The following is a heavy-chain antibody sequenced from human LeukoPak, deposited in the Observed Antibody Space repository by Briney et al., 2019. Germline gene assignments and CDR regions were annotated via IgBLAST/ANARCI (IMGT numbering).Heavy chain of an antibody. Sequence: GRSLRLSCAGSGFTFGGYGMHWFRQTPGKGLEWVAVIAYDGSRAVYADSVKGRFTISRDNSKNTMSVQMDDLRAEDTAVYYCTRYNNDHFDYWGQGTLVTVSS. J-gene: IGHJ4*02. D-gene: IGHD1-14*01. CDR1: GFTFGGYG. CDR2: IAYDGSRA. V-gene: IGHV3-33*01. CDR3: TRYNNDHFDY.